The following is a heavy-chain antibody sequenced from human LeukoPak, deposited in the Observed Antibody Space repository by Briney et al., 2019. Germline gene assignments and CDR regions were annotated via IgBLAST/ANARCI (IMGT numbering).Heavy chain of an antibody. Sequence: GGSLRLSCAASGFTVSSNYMSWVRQAPGNGLEWVSVIYSGGSTYYADSVKGRFTISRDSSKNTLYLKMNGLRAEATAVYYCARRESGSYSYDYWGQGTLVTVSS. CDR2: IYSGGST. D-gene: IGHD1-26*01. CDR3: ARRESGSYSYDY. V-gene: IGHV3-66*02. J-gene: IGHJ4*02. CDR1: GFTVSSNY.